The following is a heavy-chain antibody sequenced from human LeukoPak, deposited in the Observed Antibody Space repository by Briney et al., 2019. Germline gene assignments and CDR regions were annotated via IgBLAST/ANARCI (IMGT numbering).Heavy chain of an antibody. J-gene: IGHJ4*02. CDR2: IRYDGSNK. D-gene: IGHD1-1*01. Sequence: GGSLRLSCAASGFTFSNYGMHWVRQAPGKGLEWVAFIRYDGSNKYYADSVKGRCTISRDNSKNTLYLQMNSLRAEDTAVYYCARAPGYGAAYYFDYWGQGTLVTVSS. CDR1: GFTFSNYG. CDR3: ARAPGYGAAYYFDY. V-gene: IGHV3-30*02.